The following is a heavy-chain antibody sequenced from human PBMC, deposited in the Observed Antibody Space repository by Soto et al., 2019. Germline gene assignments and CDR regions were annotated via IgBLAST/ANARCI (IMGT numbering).Heavy chain of an antibody. CDR3: AKCDLELRWAFDY. Sequence: EVQLLESGGGLVQPGGSLRLSCAASGFTFSSYAMSWVRQAPGKGLEWVSAISGSGGSTYSADSVKGRFTISRDNSKNTLYLQMISLRAEDTAVYYCAKCDLELRWAFDYWGQGTLVTVSS. D-gene: IGHD1-7*01. CDR2: ISGSGGST. J-gene: IGHJ4*02. V-gene: IGHV3-23*01. CDR1: GFTFSSYA.